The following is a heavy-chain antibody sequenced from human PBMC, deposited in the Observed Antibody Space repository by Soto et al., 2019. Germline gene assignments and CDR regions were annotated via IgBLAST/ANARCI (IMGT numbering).Heavy chain of an antibody. CDR3: SRGSGLNDGSDL. Sequence: QVHLVQSGAEVKSPGASVKISCKTSGYTFTNYGITWVRQAPGQGLEWVGWVNGDSGNTNDAPKMEGRVTMTTDASTSTADIELRSLRSDDTAVYYCSRGSGLNDGSDLWGQGTVVTV. J-gene: IGHJ3*01. CDR2: VNGDSGNT. CDR1: GYTFTNYG. V-gene: IGHV1-18*01.